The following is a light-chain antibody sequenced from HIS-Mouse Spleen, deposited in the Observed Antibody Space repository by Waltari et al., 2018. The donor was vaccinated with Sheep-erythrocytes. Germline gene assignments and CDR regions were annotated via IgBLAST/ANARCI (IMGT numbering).Light chain of an antibody. CDR1: QSVLYSSNNKNY. Sequence: DIVMTQSPDSLAVSLGERATINCKSSQSVLYSSNNKNYLAWYQQKPGHPRKVLIYWASTRESGVPDRFSGSGSGTDFTLTISSLQAEDVAVYYCQQYYSTLTFGGGTKVEIK. V-gene: IGKV4-1*01. CDR3: QQYYSTLT. J-gene: IGKJ4*01. CDR2: WAS.